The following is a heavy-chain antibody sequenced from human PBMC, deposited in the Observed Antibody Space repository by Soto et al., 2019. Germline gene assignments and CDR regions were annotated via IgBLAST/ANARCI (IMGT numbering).Heavy chain of an antibody. V-gene: IGHV3-66*04. CDR3: AGHGYNYGGGYRDY. D-gene: IGHD5-18*01. CDR2: IYSGGST. J-gene: IGHJ4*02. CDR1: GVTVSSNY. Sequence: EVQLVESGGGLVQPGGSLRLSCAASGVTVSSNYMSWVRQAPGKGLEWVSVIYSGGSTYYADSVKGRFTISRDNSKSTLYLQMNRLRAEDTAVYYCAGHGYNYGGGYRDYWGQGTLVTVSS.